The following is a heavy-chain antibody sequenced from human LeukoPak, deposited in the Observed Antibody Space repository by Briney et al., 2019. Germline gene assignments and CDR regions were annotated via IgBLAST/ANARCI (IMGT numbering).Heavy chain of an antibody. Sequence: GRSLRLSCAASGFTFDDYAMHWVRQAPGKGLEWVSGISWNSGSIGYADSVKGRFTISRDNAKNSLYLQMNSLRAEDMALYYCAKGEVDLERNAFDIWGQGTMVTVSS. J-gene: IGHJ3*02. CDR3: AKGEVDLERNAFDI. D-gene: IGHD1-1*01. CDR1: GFTFDDYA. V-gene: IGHV3-9*03. CDR2: ISWNSGSI.